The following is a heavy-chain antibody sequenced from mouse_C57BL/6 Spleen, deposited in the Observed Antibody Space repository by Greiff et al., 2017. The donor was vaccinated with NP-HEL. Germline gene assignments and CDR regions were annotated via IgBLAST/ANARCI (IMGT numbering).Heavy chain of an antibody. V-gene: IGHV2-9-1*01. Sequence: VQGVESGPGLVAPSQSLSITCTVSGFSLTSYAISWVRQPPGKGLEWLGVIWTDGGTNYNSALKSRLSISKDNSKSQVFLKMNSLQTDDTARYYCARIYYGYDGYYFDYWGQGTTLTVSS. D-gene: IGHD2-2*01. J-gene: IGHJ2*01. CDR3: ARIYYGYDGYYFDY. CDR2: IWTDGGT. CDR1: GFSLTSYA.